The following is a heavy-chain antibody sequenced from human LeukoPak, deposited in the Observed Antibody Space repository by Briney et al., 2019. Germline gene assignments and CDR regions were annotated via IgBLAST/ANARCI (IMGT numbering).Heavy chain of an antibody. J-gene: IGHJ5*02. D-gene: IGHD1-26*01. Sequence: PSETLSLTCTVSGGSISSYYWNWIRQPPGKGLEWIGYIYYSGSTNYNPSLKSRVTISVDKSKNQFSLKLSSVTAADTAVYYCARDVGATPGWFDPWGQGSLVTVSS. CDR1: GGSISSYY. V-gene: IGHV4-59*01. CDR2: IYYSGST. CDR3: ARDVGATPGWFDP.